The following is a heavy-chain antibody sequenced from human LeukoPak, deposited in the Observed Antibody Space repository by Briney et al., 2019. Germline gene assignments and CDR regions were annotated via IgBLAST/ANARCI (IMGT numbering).Heavy chain of an antibody. J-gene: IGHJ6*02. CDR1: EYTFTGYF. D-gene: IGHD2-2*01. Sequence: GASVKVSCKPSEYTFTGYFMHWVRQAPGQGLEWMGRINPNSGGTNYAQKFQGRVTMTRDTSISTAYMELSGLRSDDTAVYYCAKDSGGYCSRTSCRAEGMDVWGQGTTVTVSS. V-gene: IGHV1-2*06. CDR2: INPNSGGT. CDR3: AKDSGGYCSRTSCRAEGMDV.